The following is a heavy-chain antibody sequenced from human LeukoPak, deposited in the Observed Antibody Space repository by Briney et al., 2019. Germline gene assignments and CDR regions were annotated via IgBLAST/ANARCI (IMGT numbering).Heavy chain of an antibody. CDR2: IYYSGST. V-gene: IGHV4-59*01. CDR1: GGSISSYY. CDR3: ARDLLPYCSGGSCYSVHAFDI. D-gene: IGHD2-15*01. J-gene: IGHJ3*02. Sequence: PSETLSLTCTVSGGSISSYYWSWIRQPPGKGLEWIGYIYYSGSTNYNPSLKSRVTISVDTSKNQFSLKLSSVTAADTAVYYCARDLLPYCSGGSCYSVHAFDIWGQGTMVTVSS.